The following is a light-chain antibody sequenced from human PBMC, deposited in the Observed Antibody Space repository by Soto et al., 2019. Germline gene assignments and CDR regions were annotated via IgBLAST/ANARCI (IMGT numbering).Light chain of an antibody. CDR1: QSVSSN. V-gene: IGKV3-15*01. CDR3: QQYNNWPPWT. CDR2: GAS. J-gene: IGKJ2*02. Sequence: EIVMTQSPATLSASPGERATLSCRASQSVSSNLAWYQQKPGQAPRLLIYGASTRATGIPARFSGSGSGTAFTLTVSSLQSEDFAVYYWQQYNNWPPWTFGQGTKLEIK.